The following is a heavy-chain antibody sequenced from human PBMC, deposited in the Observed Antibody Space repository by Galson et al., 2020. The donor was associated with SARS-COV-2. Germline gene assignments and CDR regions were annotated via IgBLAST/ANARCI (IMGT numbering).Heavy chain of an antibody. V-gene: IGHV3-23*01. J-gene: IGHJ4*02. CDR2: ISTTGGTT. D-gene: IGHD1-20*01. CDR1: GFTFSGYA. Sequence: TGGSLRLSCAASGFTFSGYAMSWVRLTPGKGLEWVSSISTTGGTTFYADSVKGRFTISRDNSKNTLFLQMTSLRAEDTAVYYCARDIGNNWKHYFDYCGQGTLVTVSS. CDR3: ARDIGNNWKHYFDY.